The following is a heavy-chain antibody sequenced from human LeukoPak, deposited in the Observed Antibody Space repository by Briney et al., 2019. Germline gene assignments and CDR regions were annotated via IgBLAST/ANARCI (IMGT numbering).Heavy chain of an antibody. CDR1: GYTFTSYG. CDR2: ISAYNGNT. J-gene: IGHJ5*02. D-gene: IGHD3-9*01. CDR3: ARDEYDILTGYYLPNWFDP. Sequence: ASVKVSCKASGYTFTSYGISWVRQAPGQGLEWMGWISAYNGNTNYAQKLQGRVTMTTGTSTSTAYMELRSLRSDDTDVYYCARDEYDILTGYYLPNWFDPWGQGTLVTVSS. V-gene: IGHV1-18*01.